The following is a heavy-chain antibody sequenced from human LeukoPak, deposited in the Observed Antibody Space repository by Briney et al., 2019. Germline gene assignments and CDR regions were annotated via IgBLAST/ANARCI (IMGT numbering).Heavy chain of an antibody. CDR1: VSSFSTSW. CDR3: AKVKSFGYWFLDL. V-gene: IGHV5-51*01. CDR2: TYIGDYDP. D-gene: IGHD3-16*01. Sequence: GESLKISCTGSVSSFSTSWIAWVRQAPGKGLERLGTTYIGDYDPTHSPSFQGHVNMSADKCVNTASLQWNSLQGSDTGIYFCAKVKSFGYWFLDLWGRGTLVAVSS. J-gene: IGHJ2*01.